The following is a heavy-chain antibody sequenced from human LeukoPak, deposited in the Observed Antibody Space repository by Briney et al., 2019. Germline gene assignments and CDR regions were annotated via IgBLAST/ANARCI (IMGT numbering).Heavy chain of an antibody. Sequence: GASVKVSCKASGGTFSNYAISWVRQAPGQGLEWMGRIIPILGIANYAQKFQGRVTITADKSTSTAYMELSSLRSEDAAVYYCAREDGDGSGSYFDYWGQGTLVTLSS. V-gene: IGHV1-69*04. CDR2: IIPILGIA. CDR3: AREDGDGSGSYFDY. CDR1: GGTFSNYA. D-gene: IGHD3-10*01. J-gene: IGHJ4*02.